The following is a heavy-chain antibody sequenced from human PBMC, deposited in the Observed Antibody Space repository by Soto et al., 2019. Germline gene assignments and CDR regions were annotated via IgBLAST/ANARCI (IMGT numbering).Heavy chain of an antibody. Sequence: EVQLLESGGGLVQPGGSLRLSCAASGFTFSSYAMSWVRQAPGKGLEWVSAISGSGGSTYYADSVKGRFTISRDNSKNTLYLQRKSLRAEDTAVYYCAKGGELLGAVWFDPWGQGTLVTVSS. J-gene: IGHJ5*02. CDR2: ISGSGGST. V-gene: IGHV3-23*01. CDR1: GFTFSSYA. D-gene: IGHD1-26*01. CDR3: AKGGELLGAVWFDP.